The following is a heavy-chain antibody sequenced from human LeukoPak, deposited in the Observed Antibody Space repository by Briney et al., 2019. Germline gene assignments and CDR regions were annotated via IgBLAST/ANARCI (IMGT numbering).Heavy chain of an antibody. Sequence: GGSLRLSCAASGFTFSSYWISWVRQAPGKGLGWVANIKQDGSEKYYVDSVKGRFTISRDNAKNSLYLQMNSLRAEDTAVYYCARDGSGSYSLDAFDIWGQGTMVTVSS. CDR1: GFTFSSYW. CDR2: IKQDGSEK. D-gene: IGHD3-10*01. CDR3: ARDGSGSYSLDAFDI. V-gene: IGHV3-7*03. J-gene: IGHJ3*02.